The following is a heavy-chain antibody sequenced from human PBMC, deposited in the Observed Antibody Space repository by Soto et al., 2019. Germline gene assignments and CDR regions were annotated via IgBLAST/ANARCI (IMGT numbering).Heavy chain of an antibody. V-gene: IGHV3-23*01. CDR2: ISGSGRST. J-gene: IGHJ4*02. Sequence: GGSLRLSCAASGFTFSNNAMTWVRQAPGKGLEWVSTISGSGRSTYYADSVKGRFTISRDNSKNTLYLQLNSLRAEDTAIYYCAKRGAGSSSSPGYYDCWGQGTLVTVSS. D-gene: IGHD6-6*01. CDR3: AKRGAGSSSSPGYYDC. CDR1: GFTFSNNA.